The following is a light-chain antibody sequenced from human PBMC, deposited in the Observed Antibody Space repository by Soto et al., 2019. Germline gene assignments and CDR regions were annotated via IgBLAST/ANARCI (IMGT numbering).Light chain of an antibody. CDR1: QSVSSY. CDR3: QQRTDWPMT. CDR2: GAS. V-gene: IGKV3-11*01. Sequence: EIVLTQSPATLSLSPGERATLSCRASQSVSSYLAWYQQRPGQAPRLLIYGASNRATGIPARFSGSGSGTDFPLTISSLEAEDFAVYYCQQRTDWPMTFGKGPRLEIK. J-gene: IGKJ5*01.